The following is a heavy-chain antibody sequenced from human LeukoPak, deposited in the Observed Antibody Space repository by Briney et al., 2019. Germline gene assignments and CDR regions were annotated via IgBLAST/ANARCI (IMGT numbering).Heavy chain of an antibody. CDR1: GGSISSGGYS. CDR2: IYHSGST. D-gene: IGHD5-18*01. CDR3: ARDGDVDTAMVRYFDY. Sequence: PSETLSLTCAVSGGSISSGGYSWSWIRQPPGKGLEWIGYIYHSGSTYYNPSLKSRVTISVDRSKNQFSLKVSSVTAADTAVYYCARDGDVDTAMVRYFDYWGQGTLVTVSS. J-gene: IGHJ4*02. V-gene: IGHV4-30-2*01.